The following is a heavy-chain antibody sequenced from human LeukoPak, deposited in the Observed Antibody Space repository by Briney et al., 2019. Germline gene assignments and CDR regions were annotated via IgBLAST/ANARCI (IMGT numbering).Heavy chain of an antibody. D-gene: IGHD3-10*01. J-gene: IGHJ5*02. V-gene: IGHV4-59*01. CDR3: ARGESRYYGSGSYWFDP. CDR2: IYYSGST. Sequence: SETLSLTCTGSGGSISSYYWSWIRQPPGKGLEWIGYIYYSGSTNYNPSLKSRVTISVDTSKNQFSLKLSSVTAADTAVYYCARGESRYYGSGSYWFDPWGQGTLVTVSS. CDR1: GGSISSYY.